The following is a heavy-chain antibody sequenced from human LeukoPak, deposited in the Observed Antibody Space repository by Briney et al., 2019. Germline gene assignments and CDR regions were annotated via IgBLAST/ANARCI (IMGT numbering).Heavy chain of an antibody. Sequence: SETLSLTCTVSGGSISSSSYYWGWIRQPPGKGLEWVGSIYYSGSTYYNPSLKSRVTISVDTSKNQFSLKLSSVTAADTAVYYCARDRGIAVAGNRFDPWGQGTLVTVSS. CDR1: GGSISSSSYY. D-gene: IGHD6-19*01. CDR2: IYYSGST. V-gene: IGHV4-39*07. J-gene: IGHJ5*02. CDR3: ARDRGIAVAGNRFDP.